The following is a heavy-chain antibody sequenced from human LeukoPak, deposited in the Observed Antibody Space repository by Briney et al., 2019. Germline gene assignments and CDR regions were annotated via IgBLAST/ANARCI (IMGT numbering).Heavy chain of an antibody. CDR2: ISSSRYI. CDR1: GFTFSSYS. D-gene: IGHD1-26*01. CDR3: ARDRSGSYYTRHDAFDI. Sequence: GGSLRLSCAASGFTFSSYSMNWVRQAPGKGLEWVSSISSSRYIYYADSVKGRFTISRDNAKNSLYLQMNSLRAEDTAVYYCARDRSGSYYTRHDAFDIWGQGTMVTVSS. J-gene: IGHJ3*02. V-gene: IGHV3-21*01.